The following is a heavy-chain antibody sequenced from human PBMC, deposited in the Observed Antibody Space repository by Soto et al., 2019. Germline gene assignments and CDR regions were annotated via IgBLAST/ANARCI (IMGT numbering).Heavy chain of an antibody. CDR2: ITDNGGGT. J-gene: IGHJ5*02. CDR3: ARDSSGYYQFPNGFDP. Sequence: EVQLLESGGGLVQPGGSLRLSCAASGFRFNNYAMSWVRQAPGKGLEWVSSITDNGGGTHYADSVKGRFTISRDSSKNTLYLQMNNLRAEDTALYYCARDSSGYYQFPNGFDPWGQGTLVTVSS. V-gene: IGHV3-23*01. D-gene: IGHD3-22*01. CDR1: GFRFNNYA.